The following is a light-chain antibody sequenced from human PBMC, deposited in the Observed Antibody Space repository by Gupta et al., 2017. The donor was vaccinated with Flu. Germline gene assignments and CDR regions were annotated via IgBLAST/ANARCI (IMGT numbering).Light chain of an antibody. CDR3: LQHTGFPWT. Sequence: GDRITITCRASQGIKNDLGWYQQKPGQAPKRLIYVVSRLQSGVPSRFSGSGSGTEFTLTISSLQPEDFATYYCLQHTGFPWTFGQGTKVE. CDR1: QGIKND. J-gene: IGKJ1*01. V-gene: IGKV1-17*01. CDR2: VVS.